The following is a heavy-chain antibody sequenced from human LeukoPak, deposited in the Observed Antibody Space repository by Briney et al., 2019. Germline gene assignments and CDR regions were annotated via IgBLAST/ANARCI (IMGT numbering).Heavy chain of an antibody. CDR1: GFTFDDYA. CDR3: AKSFTAMVTIDAFDI. D-gene: IGHD5-18*01. CDR2: ISWNSGSI. J-gene: IGHJ3*02. V-gene: IGHV3-9*01. Sequence: GRSLRLSCAASGFTFDDYAMHWVRQAPGKGLEWVSGISWNSGSIGYADSVKGRFTISRDNAKNSLYLQMNSLRAEDTALYYCAKSFTAMVTIDAFDIWGQGTMVTVSS.